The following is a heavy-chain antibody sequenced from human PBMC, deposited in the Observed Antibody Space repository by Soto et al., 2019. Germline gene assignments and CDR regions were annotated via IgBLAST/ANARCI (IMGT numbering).Heavy chain of an antibody. Sequence: ASVKVSCKASGGTFSSYTISWVRQAPGQGLEWMGRIIPILGIANYAQKFQGRVTITADKSTSTAYMELSSLRSEDTAVYYCARDRSSGPNHDAFDIWGQGTMVTVSS. CDR1: GGTFSSYT. V-gene: IGHV1-69*04. CDR2: IIPILGIA. J-gene: IGHJ3*02. D-gene: IGHD6-19*01. CDR3: ARDRSSGPNHDAFDI.